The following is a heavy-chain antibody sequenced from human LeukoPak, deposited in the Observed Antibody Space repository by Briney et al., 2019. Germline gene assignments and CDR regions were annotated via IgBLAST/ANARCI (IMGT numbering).Heavy chain of an antibody. D-gene: IGHD3-16*02. V-gene: IGHV3-21*01. CDR1: GFTFSSYS. CDR3: ARGGPEGFGGVIIDY. CDR2: ISSSSSYI. Sequence: GGSLRLSCAASGFTFSSYSMNWVRQAPGKGLEWVSSISSSSSYIYYADSVKGRFTISRDNAKNSLYLQMNSLRAEDTAVYYCARGGPEGFGGVIIDYWGQGTLVTVSS. J-gene: IGHJ4*02.